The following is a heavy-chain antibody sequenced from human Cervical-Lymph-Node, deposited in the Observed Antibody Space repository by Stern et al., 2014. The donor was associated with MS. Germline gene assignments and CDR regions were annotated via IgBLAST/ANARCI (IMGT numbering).Heavy chain of an antibody. Sequence: QVTLRESGPTLVKPTETLTLTCSLSGFSIRTSGVGVGWIRQPPGKALEWLALIYSDEDKRYSPSLKSRLTASQDTSKNQVALTMTNMDPGDTATYYCARQGNVDWSPHSYYVMDVWGQGTTVTVTS. J-gene: IGHJ6*02. D-gene: IGHD3-9*01. CDR3: ARQGNVDWSPHSYYVMDV. CDR2: IYSDEDK. CDR1: GFSIRTSGVG. V-gene: IGHV2-5*02.